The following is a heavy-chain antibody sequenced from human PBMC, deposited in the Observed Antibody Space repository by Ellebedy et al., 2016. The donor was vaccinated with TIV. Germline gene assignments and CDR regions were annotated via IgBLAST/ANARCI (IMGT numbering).Heavy chain of an antibody. CDR3: ARLIGGTCQCAFDI. Sequence: GESLKISCAASGFTFSSYGMNWVRQAPGKGLEWVSYISSSSSTVHFADSVQGRFIVSRDNAKNSAFLQMNSLRVEDTAMYYCARLIGGTCQCAFDIWGQGTMVTVSS. D-gene: IGHD2-15*01. J-gene: IGHJ3*02. CDR1: GFTFSSYG. CDR2: ISSSSSTV. V-gene: IGHV3-48*04.